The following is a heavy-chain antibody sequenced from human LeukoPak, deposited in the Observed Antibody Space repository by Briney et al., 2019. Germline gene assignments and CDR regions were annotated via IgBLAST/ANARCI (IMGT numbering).Heavy chain of an antibody. Sequence: SETLSLTCDVSGGSVTPTNWWTWFRQPPGKGLEWIGEVHLDGRTNYNPSLKSRLVMSADLPENHISLKLTSVTAADTAVYYCAREGGFYRPLDYSGQGTLVTVSS. J-gene: IGHJ4*02. V-gene: IGHV4-4*02. CDR3: AREGGFYRPLDY. CDR2: VHLDGRT. CDR1: GGSVTPTNW. D-gene: IGHD6-25*01.